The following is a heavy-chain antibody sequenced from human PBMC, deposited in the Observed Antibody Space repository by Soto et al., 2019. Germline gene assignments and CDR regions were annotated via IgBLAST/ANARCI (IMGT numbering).Heavy chain of an antibody. Sequence: PSETLSLTCTVSGGSISSYYWSWIRQPPGKGLEWIGYIYYSGSTNYNPSLKSRVTISVDTSKNQFSLKLSSVTAADTAVYYCAAGYSSSSYFDYWGQGTLVTVSS. CDR3: AAGYSSSSYFDY. CDR2: IYYSGST. V-gene: IGHV4-59*01. D-gene: IGHD6-13*01. J-gene: IGHJ4*02. CDR1: GGSISSYY.